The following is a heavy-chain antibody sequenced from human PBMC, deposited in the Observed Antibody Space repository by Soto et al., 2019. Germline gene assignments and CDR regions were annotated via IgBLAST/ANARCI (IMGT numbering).Heavy chain of an antibody. Sequence: VASVKVSCKASGGTFSSYAISWVRQAPGQGLEWMGGIIPIFGTANYAQKFQGRVTITADESTSTAYMELSSLRSEDTAVYYCARERESGGRRFGAFDIWGQGTMVTVSS. CDR1: GGTFSSYA. V-gene: IGHV1-69*13. CDR3: ARERESGGRRFGAFDI. J-gene: IGHJ3*02. D-gene: IGHD3-10*01. CDR2: IIPIFGTA.